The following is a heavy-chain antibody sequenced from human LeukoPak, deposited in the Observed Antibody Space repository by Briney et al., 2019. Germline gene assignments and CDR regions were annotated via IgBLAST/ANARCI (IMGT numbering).Heavy chain of an antibody. CDR3: ARVSPGYYYDSSGL. Sequence: SETLSLTCTVSGGSISSGSYYWSWIRQPAGKGLEWIGRIYTSGSTNYNPPLKSRVTISVDTSKNQFSLKLSSVTAADTAVYYCARVSPGYYYDSSGLWGQGTLVTVSS. CDR2: IYTSGST. CDR1: GGSISSGSYY. J-gene: IGHJ4*02. V-gene: IGHV4-61*02. D-gene: IGHD3-22*01.